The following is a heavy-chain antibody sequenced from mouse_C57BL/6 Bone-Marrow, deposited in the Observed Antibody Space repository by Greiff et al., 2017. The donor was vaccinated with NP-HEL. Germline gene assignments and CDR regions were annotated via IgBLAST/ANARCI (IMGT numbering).Heavy chain of an antibody. Sequence: EVKLEESEGGLVQPGSSMKLSCTASGFTFSDYYMAWVRQVPEKGLKWVANINDDGSSTYCLDSLKSRFIITRDNAKNILYLQMSRLKSEVTATYYCARGGGYFDVWGTGTTVTVSS. CDR2: INDDGSST. CDR1: GFTFSDYY. V-gene: IGHV5-16*01. CDR3: ARGGGYFDV. J-gene: IGHJ1*03.